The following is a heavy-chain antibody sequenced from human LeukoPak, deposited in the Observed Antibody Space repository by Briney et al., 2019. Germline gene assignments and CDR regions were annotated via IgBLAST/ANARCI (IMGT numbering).Heavy chain of an antibody. J-gene: IGHJ6*02. Sequence: QTGGSLRLSCAGSGFTFSSRAMTWVRQAPGKGLKWVSAISGSGGNTYYADSVKGRFTISRDNSKNTLYLQMNSLRADDTAVYYCASLEGRVGSPYDMDVWGQGTTVTVSS. V-gene: IGHV3-23*01. CDR2: ISGSGGNT. D-gene: IGHD1-26*01. CDR1: GFTFSSRA. CDR3: ASLEGRVGSPYDMDV.